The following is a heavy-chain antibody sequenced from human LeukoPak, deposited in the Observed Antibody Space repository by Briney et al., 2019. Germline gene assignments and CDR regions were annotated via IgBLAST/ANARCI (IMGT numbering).Heavy chain of an antibody. CDR2: INTNPGNP. Sequence: ASVKVSCKASGYTFTSYAMNWVRQAPGQGLEWMGWINTNPGNPTYAQGFTGRFVFSLDTSVSTAYLQISSLKAEDTAVYYCARAPPPQLRFLEWDPYYFDYWGQGTLVTVSS. CDR3: ARAPPPQLRFLEWDPYYFDY. V-gene: IGHV7-4-1*02. J-gene: IGHJ4*02. D-gene: IGHD3-3*01. CDR1: GYTFTSYA.